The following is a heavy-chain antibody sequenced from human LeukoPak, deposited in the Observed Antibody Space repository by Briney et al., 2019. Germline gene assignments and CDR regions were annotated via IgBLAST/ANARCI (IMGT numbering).Heavy chain of an antibody. CDR2: TYSGGST. J-gene: IGHJ6*02. V-gene: IGHV3-53*01. CDR3: ARAPPYYYDSRGYHYERGNYYYGMDV. CDR1: GVTVSPNY. D-gene: IGHD3-22*01. Sequence: GGSLRLSCAASGVTVSPNYMSGVRQAPGKGLEWVSHTYSGGSTNYADSVKGRFTISRDISSNTLYLQMSSLRAEDTARYYCARAPPYYYDSRGYHYERGNYYYGMDVWGQGTTVTVSS.